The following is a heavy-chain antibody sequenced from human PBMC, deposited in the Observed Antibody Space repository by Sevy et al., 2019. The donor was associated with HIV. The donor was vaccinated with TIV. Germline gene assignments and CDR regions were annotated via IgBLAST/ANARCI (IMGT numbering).Heavy chain of an antibody. CDR1: GFTFGDYC. D-gene: IGHD6-13*01. CDR2: LKSDVYGGTV. CDR3: TRWKAAQSIFDY. J-gene: IGHJ4*02. V-gene: IGHV3-49*04. Sequence: GESLKISCTASGFTFGDYCMSWVRQAPGKGLGWVAFLKSDVYGGTVDHAASVRGRFVISRDDSKTIAYLQMNDLKTEDTGVYYCTRWKAAQSIFDYWGQGALVTVSS.